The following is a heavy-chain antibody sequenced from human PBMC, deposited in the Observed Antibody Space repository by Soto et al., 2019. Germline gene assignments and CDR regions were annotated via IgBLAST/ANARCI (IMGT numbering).Heavy chain of an antibody. CDR2: IYYTGIT. J-gene: IGHJ3*02. CDR1: GGPISGFY. Sequence: QVQLQESGPGLVKPSETLSLTCTVSGGPISGFYWTWIRQPPGKGLEWIGNIYYTGITNYNPSLKSRVTISVDTSKNQFSLKLSSVTAADTAVYYCARKTWFDIWGQGTMVTVSS. CDR3: ARKTWFDI. V-gene: IGHV4-59*01.